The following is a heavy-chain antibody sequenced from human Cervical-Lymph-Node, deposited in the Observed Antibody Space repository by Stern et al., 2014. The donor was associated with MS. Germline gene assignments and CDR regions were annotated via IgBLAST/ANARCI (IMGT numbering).Heavy chain of an antibody. Sequence: VQLVESGPGLVKPSQTLSLTCSVSGGSFSSADYYWSWIRQPPGKGLEWIGYIHYSGRTYYSPSLRRRVTLSVDTSKNQFSLRLSSVTAADTAVYYCAREEGGTYDYWGQGTLVTVSS. CDR3: AREEGGTYDY. CDR1: GGSFSSADYY. CDR2: IHYSGRT. V-gene: IGHV4-31*03. J-gene: IGHJ4*02. D-gene: IGHD1-26*01.